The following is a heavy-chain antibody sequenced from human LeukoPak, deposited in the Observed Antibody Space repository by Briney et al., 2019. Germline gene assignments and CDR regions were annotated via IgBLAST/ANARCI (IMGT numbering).Heavy chain of an antibody. V-gene: IGHV3-23*01. CDR1: CFTRSSCA. Sequence: GGSLRLSSGASCFTRSSCAINWVRQAPGKGLEWVSGISNSGGSTYHAASVKGRFTISRDNSKNTLYLQMTSLRGEDTAVYYCAKTGDDGNNSRAFFICGQGTMVTVSS. D-gene: IGHD5-24*01. CDR3: AKTGDDGNNSRAFFI. CDR2: ISNSGGST. J-gene: IGHJ3*02.